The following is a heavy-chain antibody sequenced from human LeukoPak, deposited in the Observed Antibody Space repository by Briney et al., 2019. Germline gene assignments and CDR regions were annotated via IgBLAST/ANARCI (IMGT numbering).Heavy chain of an antibody. CDR2: IYTSGST. J-gene: IGHJ6*03. Sequence: SETLSLTCTVSGGSISSYYWSWIRQPAGKGLEWIGRIYTSGSTNYNPSLKSRVTMSVDTSKNQFSLKLSSVTAADTAVYYCARGIVATTKTAGNRAAAGRDYYYYMDVWGKGTTVTVSS. D-gene: IGHD5-12*01. CDR1: GGSISSYY. V-gene: IGHV4-4*07. CDR3: ARGIVATTKTAGNRAAAGRDYYYYMDV.